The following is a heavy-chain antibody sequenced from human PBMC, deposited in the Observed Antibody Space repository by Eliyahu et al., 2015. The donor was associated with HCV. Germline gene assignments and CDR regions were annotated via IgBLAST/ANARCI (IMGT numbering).Heavy chain of an antibody. D-gene: IGHD3-10*01. J-gene: IGHJ3*01. Sequence: QVQLVESGGGVVQPGGSLRLXXAASGFLFSDYAFHWVRQAPGKGLEWVTIISYDAVNKYYAGSVKGRFTISRDNSKNTVYLQMNSLRPDDTAVYYCARRDYSGDAFDVWGQGTLVTVSP. CDR3: ARRDYSGDAFDV. CDR1: GFLFSDYA. V-gene: IGHV3-30*01. CDR2: ISYDAVNK.